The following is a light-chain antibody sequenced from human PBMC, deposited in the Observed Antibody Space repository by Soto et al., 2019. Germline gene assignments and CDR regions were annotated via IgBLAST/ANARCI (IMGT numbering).Light chain of an antibody. J-gene: IGLJ2*01. Sequence: QSVLTQPPSVSGAPGQRVTISCTGSTSNIGTGYDVHWYQQLPGTAPKLIIYANSNRPSGVPDRFSGSKSGTSASLAITGLQAEDEADYYCQSYDSSLSVHMVFGGGTKVTVL. CDR1: TSNIGTGYD. CDR3: QSYDSSLSVHMV. V-gene: IGLV1-40*01. CDR2: ANS.